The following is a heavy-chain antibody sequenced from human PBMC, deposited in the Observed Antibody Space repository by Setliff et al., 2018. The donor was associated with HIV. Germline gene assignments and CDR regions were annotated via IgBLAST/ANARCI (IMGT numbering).Heavy chain of an antibody. CDR1: GYSFTNSG. D-gene: IGHD3-9*01. CDR3: AADAISDAFDI. J-gene: IGHJ3*02. CDR2: INGGSGRT. V-gene: IGHV1-3*01. Sequence: ASVKVSCKVSGYSFTNSGMQWMRQAPGKRPEWMGCINGGSGRTEYSQKFQERVTITRYMSTSTAYMELSSLRSEDTAVYYCAADAISDAFDIWGQGTMVTVSS.